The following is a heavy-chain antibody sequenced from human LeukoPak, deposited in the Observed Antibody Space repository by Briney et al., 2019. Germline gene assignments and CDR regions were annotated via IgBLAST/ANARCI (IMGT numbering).Heavy chain of an antibody. CDR1: GGSISSYY. V-gene: IGHV4-4*07. CDR3: ARGTYYYDSSGPLFGP. CDR2: IYTSGST. D-gene: IGHD3-22*01. J-gene: IGHJ5*02. Sequence: SETLSLTCTVSGGSISSYYWSWIRQPAGKGLEWIGCIYTSGSTNYNPSLKSRVTMSVDTSKNQFSLKLCSVTAAGTAVYYCARGTYYYDSSGPLFGPWGQGTLVTVSS.